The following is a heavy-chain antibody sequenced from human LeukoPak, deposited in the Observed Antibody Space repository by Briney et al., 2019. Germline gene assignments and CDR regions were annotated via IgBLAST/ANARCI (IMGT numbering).Heavy chain of an antibody. CDR3: ARDGAYCGGDCYSPHPMDV. CDR2: ISSSSSYI. V-gene: IGHV3-21*01. CDR1: GFTFSSYS. J-gene: IGHJ6*03. D-gene: IGHD2-21*02. Sequence: GRSLRLSCAASGFTFSSYSMNWVRQAPGKGLEWVSSISSSSSYIYYADSVKGRFTISRDNAKNSLYLQMNSLRAEDTAVYYCARDGAYCGGDCYSPHPMDVWGKGTTVTVSS.